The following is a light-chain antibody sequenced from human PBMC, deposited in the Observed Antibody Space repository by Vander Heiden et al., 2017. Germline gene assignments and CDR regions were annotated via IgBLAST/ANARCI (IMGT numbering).Light chain of an antibody. J-gene: IGKJ1*01. CDR1: QSISSW. V-gene: IGKV1-5*01. Sequence: DIQMTQSPSTLSASVGDRVTITCRDSQSISSWLAWYQQKPGKAPKLLIYDASSLESGVPSRFSGSGSGTEFTLTISSLQPDDFATYYCQQDNSYSWTFGQGTKVEIK. CDR2: DAS. CDR3: QQDNSYSWT.